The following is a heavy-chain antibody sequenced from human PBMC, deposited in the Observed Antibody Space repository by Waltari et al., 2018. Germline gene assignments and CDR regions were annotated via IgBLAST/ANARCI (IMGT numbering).Heavy chain of an antibody. CDR3: ARGPGSSTNPHYFDY. D-gene: IGHD2-2*01. Sequence: QVHLQESGQGLVTPSETLSLTCTVSGYSLSIGYYLVWIRHAQGKGLEWIGSIAHSGSTFYNPSLKSRVTISLDTSKNQFSLNLSSVTAADTAVYYCARGPGSSTNPHYFDYWGQGTLVTVSS. J-gene: IGHJ4*02. CDR1: GYSLSIGYY. CDR2: IAHSGST. V-gene: IGHV4-38-2*02.